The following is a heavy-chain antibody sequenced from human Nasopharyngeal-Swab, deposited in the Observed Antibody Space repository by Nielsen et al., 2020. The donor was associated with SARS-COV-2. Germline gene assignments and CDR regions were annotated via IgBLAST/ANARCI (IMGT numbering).Heavy chain of an antibody. J-gene: IGHJ4*02. V-gene: IGHV3-7*01. CDR3: ARDTQFSGEYDYVWGSYRH. D-gene: IGHD3-16*02. CDR2: IKQDGSEK. CDR1: GFTFSSYW. Sequence: GESLKISYAASGFTFSSYWMSWVRQAPGKGLEWVANIKQDGSEKYYVDSVKGRFTISRDNAKNSLYLQMNSLRAEDTAVYYCARDTQFSGEYDYVWGSYRHWGQGTLVTVSS.